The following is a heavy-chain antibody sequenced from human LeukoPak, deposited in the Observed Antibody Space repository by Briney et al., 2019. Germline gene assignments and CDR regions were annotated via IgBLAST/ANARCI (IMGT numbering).Heavy chain of an antibody. CDR3: ARGVFPSTTYYYDSSGYFGY. CDR2: ISSSGSTI. Sequence: RGSLRLSCAASGFTFSSYEMNWVRQAPGKGLEWVSYISSSGSTIYYADSVKGRFTISRDNAKNSLYLQMNSLRAEDTAVYYCARGVFPSTTYYYDSSGYFGYWGQGTLVTVSS. J-gene: IGHJ4*02. CDR1: GFTFSSYE. D-gene: IGHD3-22*01. V-gene: IGHV3-48*03.